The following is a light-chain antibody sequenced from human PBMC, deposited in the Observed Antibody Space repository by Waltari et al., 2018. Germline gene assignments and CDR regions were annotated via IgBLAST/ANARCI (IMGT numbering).Light chain of an antibody. V-gene: IGKV2-28*01. CDR2: LGS. Sequence: DIVVTQSPLSLPVTPGEPASISCRSSQSLLHRNGNNYLVWSLQKPGQSPQLLIYLGSNRASGVPDRFSGSGSGTDFTLRISRVEAEDVGVYYCMQSLQTLWTFGPGTKVEIK. CDR1: QSLLHRNGNNY. CDR3: MQSLQTLWT. J-gene: IGKJ1*01.